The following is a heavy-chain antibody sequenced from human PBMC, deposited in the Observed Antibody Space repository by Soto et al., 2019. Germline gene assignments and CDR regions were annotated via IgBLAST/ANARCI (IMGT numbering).Heavy chain of an antibody. CDR1: GFTFSTYW. D-gene: IGHD3-10*01. CDR2: ISENGGIT. CDR3: AREYYSSGTH. J-gene: IGHJ1*01. Sequence: EVQLVESGGGLVQPGGSLRLSCAASGFTFSTYWMRWVRQVPGEGLVWVSSISENGGITVYADSVKGRFTISRDNAKNTLYLQMDGLRVEDTAIYYCAREYYSSGTHWGQGTLVTVST. V-gene: IGHV3-74*01.